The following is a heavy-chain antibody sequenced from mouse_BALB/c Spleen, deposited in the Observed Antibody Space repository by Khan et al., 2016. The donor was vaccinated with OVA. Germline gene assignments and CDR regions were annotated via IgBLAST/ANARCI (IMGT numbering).Heavy chain of an antibody. D-gene: IGHD1-1*01. CDR3: KRLADYYGSEGFAY. CDR1: GFTFSTYG. J-gene: IGHJ3*01. V-gene: IGHV5-6*01. CDR2: VSTGGSYT. Sequence: EVQLVESGGDLVKPGGSLKLSCAASGFTFSTYGMSWVRQTPDKRLEWVATVSTGGSYTYYPDSVKGRFTISRDNAKNTLYLQMSGLTSEATAMVYCKRLADYYGSEGFAYWGQGTLVTVSA.